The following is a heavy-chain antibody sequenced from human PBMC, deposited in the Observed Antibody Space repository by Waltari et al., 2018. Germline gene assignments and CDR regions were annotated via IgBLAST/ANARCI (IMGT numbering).Heavy chain of an antibody. CDR1: GGTFSSYA. CDR3: ARGGAVAGTFDY. Sequence: QVQLVQSGAEVKKPGSSVKVSCKASGGTFSSYAISWVRQAPGQGLEWRGGIIPIFGTANYAQKFQGRVRMTGDEATSTAYMEMRSLRSEDTAVYDCARGGAVAGTFDYWGQGTLVTVSS. J-gene: IGHJ4*02. V-gene: IGHV1-69*01. D-gene: IGHD6-19*01. CDR2: IIPIFGTA.